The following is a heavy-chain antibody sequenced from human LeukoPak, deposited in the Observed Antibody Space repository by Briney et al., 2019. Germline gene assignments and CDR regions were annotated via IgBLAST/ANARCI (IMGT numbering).Heavy chain of an antibody. D-gene: IGHD3-9*01. CDR3: ARGFDWPQPFEY. V-gene: IGHV3-33*01. CDR2: IWYDGSNK. J-gene: IGHJ4*02. Sequence: GGSLRLSCAASGFTFSSYGMHWVRQAPGKGLEWVAVIWYDGSNKYYADSVKGRFTISRDNSKNTLYLQMNSLRAEDTAVYYCARGFDWPQPFEYWGQGTLVTVSS. CDR1: GFTFSSYG.